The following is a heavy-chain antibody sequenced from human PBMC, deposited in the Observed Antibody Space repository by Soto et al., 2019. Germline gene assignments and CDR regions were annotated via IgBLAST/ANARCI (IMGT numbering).Heavy chain of an antibody. CDR2: IHACNGNT. V-gene: IGHV1-3*01. D-gene: IGHD1-26*01. Sequence: ASVKVSCKASGYTFTSYTVHWVRQAPGRRLEWMGWIHACNGNTKYSQRFQDRVTITRDTSASTVFMELSSLTFEDTAVYYCARRIDPDYWGQGTLVTVS. CDR3: ARRIDPDY. CDR1: GYTFTSYT. J-gene: IGHJ4*02.